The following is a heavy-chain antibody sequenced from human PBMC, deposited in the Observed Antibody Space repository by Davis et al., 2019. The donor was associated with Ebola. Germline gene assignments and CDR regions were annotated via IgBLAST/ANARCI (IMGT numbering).Heavy chain of an antibody. D-gene: IGHD2-21*02. J-gene: IGHJ4*02. CDR2: IYHSGST. V-gene: IGHV4-4*02. Sequence: SETLSLTCAVSGGSISSSNWWSWVRQPPGKGLEWIGEIYHSGSTNYNPSLKSRVTISVDTSKNQFSLKLSSVTAADTAVYYCARFVVTTSLVGFDYWGQGTLVTVSS. CDR1: GGSISSSNW. CDR3: ARFVVTTSLVGFDY.